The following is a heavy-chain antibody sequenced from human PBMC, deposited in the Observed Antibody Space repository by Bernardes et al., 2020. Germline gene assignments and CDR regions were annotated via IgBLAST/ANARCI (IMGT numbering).Heavy chain of an antibody. D-gene: IGHD3-3*01. J-gene: IGHJ4*02. CDR2: ISNSDSAI. Sequence: GGSLRLSCAASGFTFSSYEMNWVRQAPGKGLEWVSHISNSDSAIYYADSVKGRFSISRDNSKNSLYLQMNSLTAEDTAVYYCARGRIFGVVHFDYWGQGTLVTVSS. V-gene: IGHV3-48*03. CDR1: GFTFSSYE. CDR3: ARGRIFGVVHFDY.